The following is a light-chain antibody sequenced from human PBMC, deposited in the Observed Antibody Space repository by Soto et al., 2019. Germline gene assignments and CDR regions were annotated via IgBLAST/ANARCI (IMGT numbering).Light chain of an antibody. V-gene: IGKV1-39*01. J-gene: IGKJ1*01. Sequence: DIQMTQSPSSLSASVGERVNITCRASQSISSYLNWYQQKPGKAPKLLIYAASSLQSGVPSRFSGSGSGTDFTLTISSLQPEDFSTYDCQQTYNTPRTFGQGTTLEIK. CDR1: QSISSY. CDR3: QQTYNTPRT. CDR2: AAS.